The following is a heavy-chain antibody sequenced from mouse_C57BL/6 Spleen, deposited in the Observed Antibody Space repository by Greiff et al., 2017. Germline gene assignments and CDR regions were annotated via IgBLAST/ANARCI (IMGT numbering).Heavy chain of an antibody. Sequence: EVKLMESGGGLVQPGGSMKLSCVASGFTFSNYWMNWVRQSPEKGLEWVAQIRLKSDNYATHYAESVNGRFTISRDDSKSSVYLQVNNLRAVDTGIYYCTGGFPWFAYWGQGTLVTVSA. CDR1: GFTFSNYW. CDR3: TGGFPWFAY. V-gene: IGHV6-3*01. J-gene: IGHJ3*01. CDR2: IRLKSDNYAT.